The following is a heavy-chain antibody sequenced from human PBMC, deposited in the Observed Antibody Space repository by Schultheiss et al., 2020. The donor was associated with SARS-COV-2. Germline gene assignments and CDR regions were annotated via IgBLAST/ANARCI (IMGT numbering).Heavy chain of an antibody. CDR3: AKAHPTYYDFWSGYYTAHDAFDI. D-gene: IGHD3-3*01. CDR2: ISGSGGST. CDR1: GFTFSSYW. Sequence: GGSLRLSCAASGFTFSSYWMSWVRQAPGKGLEWVSAISGSGGSTYYADSVKGRFTISRDNSKNTLYLQMNSLRAEDTAVYYCAKAHPTYYDFWSGYYTAHDAFDIWGQGTMVTRLL. J-gene: IGHJ3*02. V-gene: IGHV3-23*01.